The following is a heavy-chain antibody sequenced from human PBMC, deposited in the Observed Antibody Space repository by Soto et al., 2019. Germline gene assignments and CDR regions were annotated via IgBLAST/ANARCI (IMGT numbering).Heavy chain of an antibody. D-gene: IGHD6-25*01. CDR1: GFIFATSC. J-gene: IGHJ3*02. CDR2: IYPGVSDT. CDR3: ASHQAAAPERYDAFDI. V-gene: IGHV5-51*01. Sequence: GESLKISCKGSGFIFATSCIGWARQMPGKGLEWMGIIYPGVSDTKYSPSFQGLVTISADKSVTTAYLQWSSLRASDTAMYYCASHQAAAPERYDAFDIWGQGTMVTVSS.